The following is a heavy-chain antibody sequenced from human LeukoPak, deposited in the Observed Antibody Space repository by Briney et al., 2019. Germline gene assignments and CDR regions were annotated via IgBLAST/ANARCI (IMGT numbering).Heavy chain of an antibody. Sequence: GGSLRLSCAGSGFTFSSHWIGWVRQAPGKGLEWVAHINQDGSQKYYVDSVEGRFAISRDNAMNSLYLQMNSLRAEDTAIYYCARSLPYGTTWYGRSDFWGQGTLVTVSS. CDR2: INQDGSQK. D-gene: IGHD6-13*01. V-gene: IGHV3-7*03. CDR3: ARSLPYGTTWYGRSDF. CDR1: GFTFSSHW. J-gene: IGHJ4*02.